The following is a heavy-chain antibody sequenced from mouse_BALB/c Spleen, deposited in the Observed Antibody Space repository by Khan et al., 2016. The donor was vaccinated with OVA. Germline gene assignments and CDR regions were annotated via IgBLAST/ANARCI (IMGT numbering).Heavy chain of an antibody. J-gene: IGHJ4*01. Sequence: EVELVESGGGLVQTGGSRKLSCAASGFTFSSFGMHWVRQAPEKGLEWVAYISSGSSTIFYAHTVKGRFTIFRDNPKNTLFLQMTSLRSEDTAMYYCARSLLTTVVRAMDYWGQGTSVTVSS. D-gene: IGHD1-1*01. CDR3: ARSLLTTVVRAMDY. CDR2: ISSGSSTI. V-gene: IGHV5-17*02. CDR1: GFTFSSFG.